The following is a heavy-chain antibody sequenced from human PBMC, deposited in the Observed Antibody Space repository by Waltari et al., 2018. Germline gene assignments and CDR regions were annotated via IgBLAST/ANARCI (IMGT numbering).Heavy chain of an antibody. Sequence: QLHLQESGPGLVKPSETLSLTCSVSGGSITSSRHYWGWIRQPPGKGLDWTGTISYSGATYYTPSLRSRVTISLDTSKNQFSLKLNSVTAADTAVYYCATYVGASVGTAAFDVWGQGTMVTASS. D-gene: IGHD3-10*02. CDR2: ISYSGAT. J-gene: IGHJ3*01. CDR1: GGSITSSRHY. V-gene: IGHV4-39*01. CDR3: ATYVGASVGTAAFDV.